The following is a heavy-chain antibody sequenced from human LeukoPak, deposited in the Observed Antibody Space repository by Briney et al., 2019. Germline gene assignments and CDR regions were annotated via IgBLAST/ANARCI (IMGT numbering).Heavy chain of an antibody. CDR3: AKDPHTMIVVVIPSYFDY. V-gene: IGHV3-23*01. J-gene: IGHJ4*02. CDR2: ISGSGGST. Sequence: GGSLRLSCAASGFTFSSYAMSWVRQAPGKGLEWVSAISGSGGSTYYADSVKGRFTISRDNSKNTLYLQMNSLRAEDTAVYYCAKDPHTMIVVVIPSYFDYWGQGTLVTVSS. CDR1: GFTFSSYA. D-gene: IGHD3-22*01.